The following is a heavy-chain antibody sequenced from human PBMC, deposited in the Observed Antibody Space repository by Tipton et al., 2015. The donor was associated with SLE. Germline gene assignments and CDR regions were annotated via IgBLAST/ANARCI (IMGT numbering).Heavy chain of an antibody. D-gene: IGHD2-15*01. CDR3: ARDGGVCSGGSCFHGMDV. CDR2: IYYNGAT. V-gene: IGHV4-61*01. CDR1: GHSISSGYY. J-gene: IGHJ6*02. Sequence: LSLTCTVSGHSISSGYYCSWIRQSPGKGLEWIGYIYYNGATNYNPSLKSRVTISVDTSKNQFSLKLSSVTAADTAVYYCARDGGVCSGGSCFHGMDVWGQGTTVTVSS.